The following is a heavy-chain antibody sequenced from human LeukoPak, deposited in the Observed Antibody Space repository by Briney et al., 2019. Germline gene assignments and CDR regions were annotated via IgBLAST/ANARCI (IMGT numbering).Heavy chain of an antibody. CDR1: GYTFTGYY. CDR2: INPNSGGT. J-gene: IGHJ3*02. V-gene: IGHV1-2*04. CDR3: ARVAGMGEQWLLDAFDI. D-gene: IGHD6-19*01. Sequence: GASVKVSCKASGYTFTGYYMHWVRQAPGQGLEWMGWINPNSGGTNYAQKFQGWVTMTRDTSISTACMELSRLRSDDTAVYYCARVAGMGEQWLLDAFDIWGQGTMVTVSS.